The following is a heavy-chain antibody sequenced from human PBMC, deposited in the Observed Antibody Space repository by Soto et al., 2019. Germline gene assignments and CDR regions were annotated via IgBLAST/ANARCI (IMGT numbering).Heavy chain of an antibody. CDR1: GGSISSYY. V-gene: IGHV4-59*01. Sequence: TFSGGSISSYYWSWIRQPPGKGLEWIGYIYYSGSTNYNPSLKIRVTISVDTSKNQFSLKLSSVTAADTAVYYCARDRMRIAAAGTSSYYCECWGKGTLVSASS. CDR3: ARDRMRIAAAGTSSYYCEC. CDR2: IYYSGST. J-gene: IGHJ4*02. D-gene: IGHD6-13*01.